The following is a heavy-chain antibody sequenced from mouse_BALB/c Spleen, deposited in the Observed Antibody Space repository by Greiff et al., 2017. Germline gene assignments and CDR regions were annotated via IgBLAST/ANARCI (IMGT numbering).Heavy chain of an antibody. D-gene: IGHD4-1*01. V-gene: IGHV5-17*02. Sequence: EVQVVESGGGLVQPGGSRKLSCAASGFTFSSFGMHWVRQAPEKGLEWVAYISSGSSTIYYADTVKGRFTISRDNPKNTLFLQMTSLRSEDTAMYYCARGGTGTGAWFAYWGQGTLVTVSA. CDR3: ARGGTGTGAWFAY. J-gene: IGHJ3*01. CDR1: GFTFSSFG. CDR2: ISSGSSTI.